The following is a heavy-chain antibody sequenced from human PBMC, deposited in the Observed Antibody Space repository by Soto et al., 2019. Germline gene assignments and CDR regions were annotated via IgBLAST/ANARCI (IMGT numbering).Heavy chain of an antibody. CDR3: AKIRAAMAFPDAFDI. CDR1: GYTFTSYG. V-gene: IGHV1-18*01. Sequence: EASVKVSCKASGYTFTSYGISWVRQAPGQGLEWMGWISAYNGNTNYAQKLQGRVTMTTDTSTSTAYMELRSLRSDDTAVYYCAKIRAAMAFPDAFDIWGQGTMVTVSS. J-gene: IGHJ3*02. D-gene: IGHD2-2*01. CDR2: ISAYNGNT.